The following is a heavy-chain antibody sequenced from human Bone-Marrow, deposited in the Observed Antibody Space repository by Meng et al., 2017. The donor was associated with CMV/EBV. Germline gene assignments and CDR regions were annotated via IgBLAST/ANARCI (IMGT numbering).Heavy chain of an antibody. CDR1: KYTFTTYY. CDR3: ARGGGLRFLEWLPPLRNYYYYGMDV. J-gene: IGHJ6*02. V-gene: IGHV1-46*01. CDR2: INPNGGTT. Sequence: ASVKVSCKASKYTFTTYYIHWVRQAPGQGLEWMGVINPNGGTTSFPEKFLGRVTMTAAKSMNTAYMELNSLTSEDTAVYYCARGGGLRFLEWLPPLRNYYYYGMDVWGQGTTVTVSS. D-gene: IGHD3-3*01.